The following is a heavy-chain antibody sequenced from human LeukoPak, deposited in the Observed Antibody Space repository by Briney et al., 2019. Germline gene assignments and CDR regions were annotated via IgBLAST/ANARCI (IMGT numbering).Heavy chain of an antibody. CDR3: TRGGGHNTYYFDG. D-gene: IGHD5-24*01. J-gene: IGHJ4*02. V-gene: IGHV4-59*01. Sequence: PSETLSLTCTFSTGSIWTDYWSWIRQSPEKGLEWIGYMYYSGSANYNPSLKSRVPISVDTSKKQLSLKLRSLTAADTAVYYCTRGGGHNTYYFDGGGQGTLVTVS. CDR1: TGSIWTDY. CDR2: MYYSGSA.